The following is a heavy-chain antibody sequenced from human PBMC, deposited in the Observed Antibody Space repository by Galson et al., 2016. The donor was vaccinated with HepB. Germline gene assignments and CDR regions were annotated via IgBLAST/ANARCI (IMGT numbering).Heavy chain of an antibody. CDR2: LSFSGGSA. D-gene: IGHD7-27*01. CDR3: ATEGVGDNWGPQYYFDH. V-gene: IGHV3-23*01. CDR1: GFTFSNFG. Sequence: SLRLSCAASGFTFSNFGMTWVRQAPGKGLEWVSGLSFSGGSAKYADSVRGRFTISRDNSKNTLYLEMNSLRAEDTAIYYCATEGVGDNWGPQYYFDHWGQGALVTVSS. J-gene: IGHJ4*02.